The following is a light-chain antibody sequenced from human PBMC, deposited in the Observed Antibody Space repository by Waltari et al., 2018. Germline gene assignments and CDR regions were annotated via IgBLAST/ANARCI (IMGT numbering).Light chain of an antibody. CDR1: SSNIGSNY. CDR3: AAWDDSLNVV. J-gene: IGLJ2*01. Sequence: QSVLTQPPSASGTPGQRVPISCSGSSSNIGSNYVYWYQQLPGTAPKLLIYRNNQRPSGVPDRFSGSKSGTSASLAISGLRSEDAADYYCAAWDDSLNVVFGGGTKLTVL. V-gene: IGLV1-47*01. CDR2: RNN.